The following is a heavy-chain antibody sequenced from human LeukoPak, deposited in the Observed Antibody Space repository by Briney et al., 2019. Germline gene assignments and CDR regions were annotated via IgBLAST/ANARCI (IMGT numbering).Heavy chain of an antibody. D-gene: IGHD6-19*01. CDR3: AKVDVAGIIDY. CDR2: ISWNSGSI. CDR1: GFTFDDYA. Sequence: GGSLRLSCAASGFTFDDYAMHWVRQAPGKGLEWVSGISWNSGSIGYADSVKGRFTISRDNAKNSLYLQMNSLRAEDTALYYCAKVDVAGIIDYWGQGTLVTVSS. V-gene: IGHV3-9*01. J-gene: IGHJ4*02.